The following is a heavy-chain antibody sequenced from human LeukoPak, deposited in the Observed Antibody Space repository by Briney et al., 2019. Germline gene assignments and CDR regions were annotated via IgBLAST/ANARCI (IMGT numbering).Heavy chain of an antibody. Sequence: TSETLSLTCTVSGGSISSGSSDWSWIRQPPGKGLEWIGYIHYSGSTNYNPSRKGRVTISVDMSKNQFSLKLTSVTAADTAVYYCARRGSSGSLGYFDYWGQGTLVTVSS. V-gene: IGHV4-61*01. CDR1: GGSISSGSSD. CDR3: ARRGSSGSLGYFDY. J-gene: IGHJ4*02. CDR2: IHYSGST. D-gene: IGHD1-26*01.